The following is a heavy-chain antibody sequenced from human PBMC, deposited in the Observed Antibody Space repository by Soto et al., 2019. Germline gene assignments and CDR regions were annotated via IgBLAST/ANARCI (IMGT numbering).Heavy chain of an antibody. CDR2: IYSGGST. V-gene: IGHV3-53*04. D-gene: IGHD2-15*01. J-gene: IGHJ3*02. Sequence: GGSLRLSCAASGFTVSSNYISWVRQAPGKGLEWVSVIYSGGSTYYADSVKGRFTISRHNSKNTLYLQMNSLRAEDTAVYYCARGSPKGVVVAANDAFDIWGQGTMVTVSS. CDR3: ARGSPKGVVVAANDAFDI. CDR1: GFTVSSNY.